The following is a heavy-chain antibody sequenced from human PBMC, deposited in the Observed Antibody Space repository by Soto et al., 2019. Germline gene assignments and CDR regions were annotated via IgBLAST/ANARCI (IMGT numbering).Heavy chain of an antibody. CDR3: ARIKWGLDYYSGMDV. CDR1: GYTFSDYF. CDR2: INPKTAAT. Sequence: QVQLVQSGAEVKKSGASVKVSCKASGYTFSDYFIQWLRQAHGQGLEWVAWINPKTAATNYAKKFQDRVTLTSDTSFSTAYLELTRLRPDDTALYYCARIKWGLDYYSGMDVWGQGTAVTVSS. J-gene: IGHJ6*02. V-gene: IGHV1-2*02. D-gene: IGHD1-26*01.